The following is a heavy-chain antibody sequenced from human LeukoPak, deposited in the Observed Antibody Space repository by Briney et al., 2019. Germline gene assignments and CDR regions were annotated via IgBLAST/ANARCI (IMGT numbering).Heavy chain of an antibody. J-gene: IGHJ4*02. CDR2: IYHSGST. D-gene: IGHD3-10*01. CDR1: GGSISSGGYY. Sequence: SETLSLTCTVSGGSISSGGYYWSWIRQPPGEGLEWIGYIYHSGSTYYNPSLKSRVTISVDRSKNQFSLKLSSVTAADTAVYYCARGVSEGAAHLDYWGQGTLVTVSS. CDR3: ARGVSEGAAHLDY. V-gene: IGHV4-30-2*01.